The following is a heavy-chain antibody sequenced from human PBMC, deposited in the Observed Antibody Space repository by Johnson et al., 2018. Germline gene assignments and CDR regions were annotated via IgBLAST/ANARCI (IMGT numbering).Heavy chain of an antibody. CDR1: GFTVSSNY. Sequence: QVQLVQSGGGLIQPGGSLRLSCAASGFTVSSNYMSWVRQAPGKGLEWVAVVSYDGSNKYYADSVKGRFTISRDNFKNTVFLQMNGLRPEDTAVYYCARDRSRSQKTKLVGITNYLDHWGQGTLVTVSS. CDR3: ARDRSRSQKTKLVGITNYLDH. J-gene: IGHJ4*02. V-gene: IGHV3-30*03. CDR2: VSYDGSNK. D-gene: IGHD1-26*01.